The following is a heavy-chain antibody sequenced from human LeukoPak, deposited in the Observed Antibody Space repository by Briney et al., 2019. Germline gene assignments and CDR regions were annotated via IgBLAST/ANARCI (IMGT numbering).Heavy chain of an antibody. D-gene: IGHD6-13*01. CDR1: GFSLSTSGVG. CDR3: AHGPQQLVHFYY. CDR2: IYWDDDE. V-gene: IGHV2-5*02. Sequence: ESGPTLVNPTQTLTLTFTFSGFSLSTSGVGVGWIRQPPGKALEWLALIYWDDDERYIPSLKSRRTITQDNSKNQVVLTMTKMEPVDTATYSCAHGPQQLVHFYYWGQGTLVTVSS. J-gene: IGHJ4*02.